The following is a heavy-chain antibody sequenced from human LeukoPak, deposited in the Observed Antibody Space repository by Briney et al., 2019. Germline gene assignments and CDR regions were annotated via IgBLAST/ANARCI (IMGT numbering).Heavy chain of an antibody. J-gene: IGHJ4*02. D-gene: IGHD2-2*01. V-gene: IGHV5-51*01. CDR1: GYRFTSYW. CDR3: ARQRKVVVPAATPYFDY. CDR2: IYPGDSDT. Sequence: KIGESLKISCKGSGYRFTSYWIGWVRPMPGKGLEWMGIIYPGDSDTRYSPSFQGQVTISADKSISTAYLQWSSLKASDTAMYYCARQRKVVVPAATPYFDYWGQGTLVTVSS.